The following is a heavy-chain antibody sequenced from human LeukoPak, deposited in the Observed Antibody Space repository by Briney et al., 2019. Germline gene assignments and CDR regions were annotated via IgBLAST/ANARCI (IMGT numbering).Heavy chain of an antibody. CDR1: GGSFSGYY. J-gene: IGHJ4*02. CDR3: ARRRPELAHLDY. D-gene: IGHD1-26*01. CDR2: INHSGST. V-gene: IGHV4-34*01. Sequence: ASETLSLTCAVYGGSFSGYYWSWIRQPPGKGLEWIGEINHSGSTNYNPSLKSRVTISVDTSKNQFSLKLSSVTAADTAVYYCARRRPELAHLDYWGQGTLVTVSS.